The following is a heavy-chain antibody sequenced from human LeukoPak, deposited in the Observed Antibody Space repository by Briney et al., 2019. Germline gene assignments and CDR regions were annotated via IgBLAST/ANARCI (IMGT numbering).Heavy chain of an antibody. CDR1: GGSINSYY. CDR3: ASQGGYCSSMSCYPHFDY. Sequence: PSETLSLTCTVSGGSINSYYWSWIRQPPGKELEWIGYIYDSGSTNYNPSLQSRVTISVDTSKNQFSLNLTSVTAADTAVYYCASQGGYCSSMSCYPHFDYLGQGSLVTVSS. J-gene: IGHJ4*02. CDR2: IYDSGST. V-gene: IGHV4-59*01. D-gene: IGHD2-2*01.